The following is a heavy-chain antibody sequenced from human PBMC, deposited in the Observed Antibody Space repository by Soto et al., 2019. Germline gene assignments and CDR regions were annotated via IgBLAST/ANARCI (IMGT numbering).Heavy chain of an antibody. Sequence: PSETLSLTCFVSGGFISRGDYYWNWIRQPPGKGLEWIGYIYYSGSTNYTPSLKSRVTISVDTSKNQFSLKLSSVTAADTAVYYCARHWGRDGYYLGAFDIWGQGTMVTVS. CDR2: IYYSGST. CDR1: GGFISRGDYY. V-gene: IGHV4-30-4*01. D-gene: IGHD2-21*01. CDR3: ARHWGRDGYYLGAFDI. J-gene: IGHJ3*02.